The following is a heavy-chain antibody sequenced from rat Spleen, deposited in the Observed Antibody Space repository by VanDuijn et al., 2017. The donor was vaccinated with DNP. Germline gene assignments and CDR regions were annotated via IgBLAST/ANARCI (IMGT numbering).Heavy chain of an antibody. J-gene: IGHJ2*01. CDR2: ISYDGGST. D-gene: IGHD5-1*01. CDR3: TTGSSFDY. V-gene: IGHV5-20*01. CDR1: GFAITDYY. Sequence: EVQLVESGGDLVQSGRSLKISCAASGFAITDYYMAWVRQAPTKGLEWVASISYDGGSTYYRDSVKGRFTISRDNAKSSLYLQMDSLRSEDTATYYCTTGSSFDYWGQGVMVTVSS.